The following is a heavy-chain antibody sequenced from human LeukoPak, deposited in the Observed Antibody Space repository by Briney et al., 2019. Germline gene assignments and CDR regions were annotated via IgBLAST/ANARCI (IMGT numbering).Heavy chain of an antibody. CDR1: GVSFSGYF. CDR2: ITHGGRT. Sequence: SETLSLTCAVQGVSFSGYFWSWIRQPPGKGLEWIGEITHGGRTNYNPSLKSRVTISIDTSKNQFSLKLTSVTAADAAMYYCATGAPGSGSYFDYWGQGALVTVSS. V-gene: IGHV4-34*01. J-gene: IGHJ4*02. D-gene: IGHD3-10*01. CDR3: ATGAPGSGSYFDY.